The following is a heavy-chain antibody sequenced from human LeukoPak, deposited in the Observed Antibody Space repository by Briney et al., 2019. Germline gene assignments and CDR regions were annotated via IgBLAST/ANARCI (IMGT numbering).Heavy chain of an antibody. J-gene: IGHJ5*02. Sequence: SETLSLTCNVSGGSIKKYYWPWIRQSPGKGLELIGYFDLTGNPIYHSFLKNRATMSADISKNHFSLTLTYVTAGDTAIYFCARSKFSFGATKFDAWGQGTLVSVSS. V-gene: IGHV4-59*01. D-gene: IGHD1-26*01. CDR1: GGSIKKYY. CDR2: FDLTGNP. CDR3: ARSKFSFGATKFDA.